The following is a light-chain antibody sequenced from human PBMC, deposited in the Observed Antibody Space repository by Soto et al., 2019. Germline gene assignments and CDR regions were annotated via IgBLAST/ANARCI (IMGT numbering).Light chain of an antibody. CDR1: QSVSSSD. V-gene: IGKV3-20*01. CDR3: QQYGSSPT. J-gene: IGKJ4*01. Sequence: DIVLTHSPGTLSLSPGERTTLSCRASQSVSSSDLAWYQQKPGQAPRLLIYGASSRATGIPDRFSGSGSGKDFTLTISRLEPEDFAVYYCQQYGSSPTFGGGTKVDIK. CDR2: GAS.